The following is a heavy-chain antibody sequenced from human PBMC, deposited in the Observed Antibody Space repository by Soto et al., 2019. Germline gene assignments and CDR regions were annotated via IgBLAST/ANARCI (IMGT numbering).Heavy chain of an antibody. V-gene: IGHV4-38-2*01. CDR1: GYSISSGYY. CDR2: IYHSGST. Sequence: CAVSGYSISSGYYWGWIRQPPGKGLEWIGSIYHSGSTYYNPSLKSRVTISVDTSKNQFSLKLSSVTAADTAVYYCARVPINRQWLVLGYFDYWGQGTLVTVSS. CDR3: ARVPINRQWLVLGYFDY. J-gene: IGHJ4*02. D-gene: IGHD6-19*01.